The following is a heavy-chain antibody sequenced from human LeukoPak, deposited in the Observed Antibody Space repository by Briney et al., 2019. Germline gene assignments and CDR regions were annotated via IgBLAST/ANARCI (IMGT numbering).Heavy chain of an antibody. J-gene: IGHJ6*02. V-gene: IGHV3-9*01. Sequence: GGSLRLSCAASGFTFDDYAMHWVRQAPGKGLEWVSGISWNSGSIGYADSVKGRFTISRDNAKNSLYLQMDSLRAEDTALYYCAKDKKNSSWTYYYSYGMDVWGQGTTVTVSS. CDR3: AKDKKNSSWTYYYSYGMDV. CDR2: ISWNSGSI. D-gene: IGHD6-13*01. CDR1: GFTFDDYA.